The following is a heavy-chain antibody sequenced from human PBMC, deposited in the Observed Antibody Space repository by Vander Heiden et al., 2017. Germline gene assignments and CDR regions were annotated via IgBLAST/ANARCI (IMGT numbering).Heavy chain of an antibody. CDR2: INVSGGST. CDR1: GFTFSRSG. V-gene: IGHV3-23*01. CDR3: AKQLHPYDSSGYYIDY. J-gene: IGHJ4*02. D-gene: IGHD3-22*01. Sequence: EVQLLESGGGLVQPGGSLRLSCAASGFTFSRSGVGRVRQARGKGLEWVSDINVSGGSTYYADSVRVRFTISRDNSKNTLYLQMNSLRAEDTAVYYCAKQLHPYDSSGYYIDYWGQGTLVTVSS.